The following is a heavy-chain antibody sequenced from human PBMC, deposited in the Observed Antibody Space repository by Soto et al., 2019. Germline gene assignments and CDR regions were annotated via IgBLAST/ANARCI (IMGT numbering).Heavy chain of an antibody. J-gene: IGHJ5*02. CDR3: TRAERFPRSWFDP. CDR1: GGSSSSGGYY. CDR2: IYYSGST. V-gene: IGHV4-31*03. Sequence: SETLSLTCTVSGGSSSSGGYYWSWIRQHPGKGLEWIGYIYYSGSTYYDPSLKSRVTISVDTSKNQFSLKLSSVTAADTAMYFCTRAERFPRSWFDPWGEGTQVTVSS. D-gene: IGHD3-10*01.